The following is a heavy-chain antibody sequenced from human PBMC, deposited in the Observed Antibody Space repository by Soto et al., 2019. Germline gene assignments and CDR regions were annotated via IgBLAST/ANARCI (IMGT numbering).Heavy chain of an antibody. J-gene: IGHJ4*02. V-gene: IGHV3-7*01. CDR2: IKQDGNEK. Sequence: EVQLVDSGGALVQPGESLRLSCAASGFTFSDYLMTWVRQAPGKGLEWVATIKQDGNEKYYVDSVKGRFTISRDNAKNSLYLQLNARRAEDTAVYYCAIGHWLGKWGPGTLVTVSS. CDR3: AIGHWLGK. D-gene: IGHD6-19*01. CDR1: GFTFSDYL.